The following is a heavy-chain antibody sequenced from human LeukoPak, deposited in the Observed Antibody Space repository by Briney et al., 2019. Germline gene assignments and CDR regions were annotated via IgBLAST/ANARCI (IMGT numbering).Heavy chain of an antibody. D-gene: IGHD2-15*01. CDR1: GYTFTSYY. CDR2: INPSGGST. CDR3: ARDKGPYCSGGSCPYYYYYGMDV. J-gene: IGHJ6*02. Sequence: GASVKVSCKASGYTFTSYYMHWVRQAPGQGLELMGIINPSGGSTSYAQKFQGRVTMTRDTSTSTVYMELSSLRSEDTAVYYCARDKGPYCSGGSCPYYYYYGMDVWGQGTTVTVSS. V-gene: IGHV1-46*01.